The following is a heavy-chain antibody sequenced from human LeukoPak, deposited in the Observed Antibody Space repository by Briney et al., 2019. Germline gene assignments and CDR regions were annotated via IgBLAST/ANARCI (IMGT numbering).Heavy chain of an antibody. Sequence: GGSLRLSCAASGFTVSSNYMSWVRQAPGKGLEWVSAISGSGGSTYYADSVKGRFTISRDNSKNTLYLQMNSLRAEDTAVYYCAKSLASIAVAGLLDYWGQGTLVTVSS. CDR3: AKSLASIAVAGLLDY. CDR2: ISGSGGST. D-gene: IGHD6-19*01. V-gene: IGHV3-23*01. CDR1: GFTVSSNY. J-gene: IGHJ4*02.